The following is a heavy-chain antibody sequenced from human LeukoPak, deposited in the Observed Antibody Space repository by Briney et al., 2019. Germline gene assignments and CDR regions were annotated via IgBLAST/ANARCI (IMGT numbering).Heavy chain of an antibody. CDR1: SGSFSRYY. CDR2: IYTSGST. D-gene: IGHD2-2*01. V-gene: IGHV4-4*08. J-gene: IGHJ4*02. CDR3: ARLYCSSTSCHLGVDY. Sequence: NTSETLSLICTVSSGSFSRYYWSWIRQPPGKGLEGIGYIYTSGSTNYKPSLKSRVTISVDTSKNQFSLKLSSVTAADTAVYYCARLYCSSTSCHLGVDYWGQGTLVTVSS.